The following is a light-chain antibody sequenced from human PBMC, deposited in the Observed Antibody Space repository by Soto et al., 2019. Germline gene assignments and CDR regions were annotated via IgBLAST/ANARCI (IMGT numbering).Light chain of an antibody. Sequence: VVLTQSPGTLSLSPWERATLSCRAKQTVNTYLSWYQHKPGQAPRLLIYGASNRATGIPARFSGSGSGTDFTLTISSLEPEDSAVYYCQQRYNWLTFGGGTKVDIK. CDR2: GAS. J-gene: IGKJ4*01. CDR1: QTVNTY. V-gene: IGKV3-11*01. CDR3: QQRYNWLT.